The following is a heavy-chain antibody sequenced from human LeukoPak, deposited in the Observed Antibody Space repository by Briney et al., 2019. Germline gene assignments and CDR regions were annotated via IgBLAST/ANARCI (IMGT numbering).Heavy chain of an antibody. Sequence: SVKVSCKASGGTFSSYAISWVRQAPGQGLEWMGRIIPILGIANYAQKFQGRVTITADKSTSTAYMELSSLRSEDTAVYVCAGSPPYNHYYESSGYSNWFRPWGQGTLVTGFS. CDR3: AGSPPYNHYYESSGYSNWFRP. J-gene: IGHJ5*02. CDR2: IIPILGIA. V-gene: IGHV1-69*04. D-gene: IGHD3-22*01. CDR1: GGTFSSYA.